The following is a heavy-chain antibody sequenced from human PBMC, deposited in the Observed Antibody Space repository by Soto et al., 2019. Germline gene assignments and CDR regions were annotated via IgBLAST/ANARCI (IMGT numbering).Heavy chain of an antibody. CDR3: VRGGYMHACDI. CDR1: GFTFSSYW. V-gene: IGHV3-74*01. D-gene: IGHD6-13*01. CDR2: MNNDGSYI. J-gene: IGHJ3*02. Sequence: EVQLVESGGGLVQPGGSLRLSCAASGFTFSSYWMYWVRQAPGKGLEWVSHMNNDGSYIIYAESVKGRFTFSRDNAKKTLELQMNSLRAEDKGVYYCVRGGYMHACDIWGQGTMVTVSS.